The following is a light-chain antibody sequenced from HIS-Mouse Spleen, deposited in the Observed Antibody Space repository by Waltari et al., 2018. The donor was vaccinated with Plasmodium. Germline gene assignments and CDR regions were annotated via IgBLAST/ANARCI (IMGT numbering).Light chain of an antibody. V-gene: IGLV3-10*01. CDR3: YSTDSSGNHRV. CDR1: AFPKTY. CDR2: EDS. Sequence: SYELTQPPSVSVSPGQTASITCSGDAFPKTYAYWYQQKSGQAPVLVIYEDSKRPPGIPERFSGSSSGTMATLTISGAQVEDEADYYCYSTDSSGNHRVFGGGTKLTVL. J-gene: IGLJ3*02.